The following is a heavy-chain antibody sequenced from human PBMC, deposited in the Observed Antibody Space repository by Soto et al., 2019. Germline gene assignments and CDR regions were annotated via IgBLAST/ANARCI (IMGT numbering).Heavy chain of an antibody. D-gene: IGHD2-2*01. CDR3: ARCLPIVVVPAAMNGKNWFDP. V-gene: IGHV1-18*01. Sequence: ASVKVSCKASGYTFTSYGINWVRQAPGQGLEWMGWISAYNGNTNYAQKLQGRVTMTTDTSTSTAYMELRSLRSDDTAVYYCARCLPIVVVPAAMNGKNWFDPWGQGTLVTVSS. CDR1: GYTFTSYG. CDR2: ISAYNGNT. J-gene: IGHJ5*02.